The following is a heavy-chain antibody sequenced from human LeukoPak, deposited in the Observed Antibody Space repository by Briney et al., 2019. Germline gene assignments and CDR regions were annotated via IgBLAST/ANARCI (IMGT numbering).Heavy chain of an antibody. V-gene: IGHV1-69*04. Sequence: SVKVSCKASGGTFSSYAISWVRQAPGQGLEWMGRIIPIFGIASYAQKFQGRVTITADKSTSTAYMELSSLRSEDTAVYYCAIDCSSTSCYITWFDPWGQGTLVTVSS. CDR3: AIDCSSTSCYITWFDP. CDR2: IIPIFGIA. J-gene: IGHJ5*02. CDR1: GGTFSSYA. D-gene: IGHD2-2*02.